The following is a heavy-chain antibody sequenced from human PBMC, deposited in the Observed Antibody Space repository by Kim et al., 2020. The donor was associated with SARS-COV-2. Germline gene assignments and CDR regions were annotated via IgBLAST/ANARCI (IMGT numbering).Heavy chain of an antibody. CDR2: VYFNGNT. V-gene: IGHV4-31*03. D-gene: IGHD2-2*01. CDR1: GVSISSGGFY. J-gene: IGHJ4*01. CDR3: VASHRYQLLTDYDY. Sequence: SETLSLTCIVSGVSISSGGFYWSWIRQHPGKGLEWIGNVYFNGNTQYSTSLRSRLTISVDTSKSQFSLKLNSVTAAETAVYYCVASHRYQLLTDYDYWG.